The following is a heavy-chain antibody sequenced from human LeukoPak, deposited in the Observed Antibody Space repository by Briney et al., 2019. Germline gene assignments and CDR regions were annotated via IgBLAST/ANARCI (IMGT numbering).Heavy chain of an antibody. CDR1: GYSFTSYW. J-gene: IGHJ5*02. V-gene: IGHV5-51*03. CDR2: IYPGDSDT. CDR3: ARRGIAAAGTNWFDP. Sequence: PGESLKISCKGSGYSFTSYWIGWVRQMPGKGLEWMGIIYPGDSDTRYSPSFQGQVTISADKSISTAYLQWSSLKASETAMYYCARRGIAAAGTNWFDPWGQGTLVTVSS. D-gene: IGHD6-13*01.